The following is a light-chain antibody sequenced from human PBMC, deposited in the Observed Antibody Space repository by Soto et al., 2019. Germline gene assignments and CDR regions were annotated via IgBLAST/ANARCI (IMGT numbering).Light chain of an antibody. Sequence: IVLTQSPGTLSLSPGERATLSCRASQSVSNNYLAWYQQKPGPAPRLLIYGASNRATRTPDRFSGSGCGADFTPTISRLEPEDVAVYYCQQYGSSGTFGQGTKVDIK. J-gene: IGKJ1*01. CDR3: QQYGSSGT. CDR2: GAS. CDR1: QSVSNNY. V-gene: IGKV3-20*01.